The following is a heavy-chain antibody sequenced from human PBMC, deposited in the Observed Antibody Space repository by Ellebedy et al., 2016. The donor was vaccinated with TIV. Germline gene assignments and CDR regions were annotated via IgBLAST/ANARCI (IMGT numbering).Heavy chain of an antibody. CDR1: GGSISSSDYY. Sequence: SETLSLXXTVSGGSISSSDYYWTWIRQPPGKGLEWIGSIYYSGSAFYNPSLKSRVTISVDTSKNQFSLKLSSVTAADTAVYYWARRGGGGTDYWGQGTLVTVSS. CDR3: ARRGGGGTDY. J-gene: IGHJ4*02. CDR2: IYYSGSA. V-gene: IGHV4-39*01. D-gene: IGHD3-16*01.